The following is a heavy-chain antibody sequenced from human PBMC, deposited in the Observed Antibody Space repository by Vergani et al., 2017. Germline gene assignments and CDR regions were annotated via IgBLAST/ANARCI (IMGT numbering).Heavy chain of an antibody. CDR3: ARDGREGYYDSSGMYYFDY. CDR1: GGTFSSYA. V-gene: IGHV1-69*01. J-gene: IGHJ4*02. Sequence: QVQLVQSGAEVKKPGSSVKVSCKASGGTFSSYAISWVRQAPGQGLEWMGGIIPIFGTAHYAQKFQGRVTITADESTSTAYMELSGLRSADTAVYYCARDGREGYYDSSGMYYFDYWGQGTLVTVSS. D-gene: IGHD3-22*01. CDR2: IIPIFGTA.